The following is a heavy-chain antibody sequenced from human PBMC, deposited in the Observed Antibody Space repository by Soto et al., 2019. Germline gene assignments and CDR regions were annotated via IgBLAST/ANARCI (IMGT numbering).Heavy chain of an antibody. J-gene: IGHJ6*02. V-gene: IGHV4-59*01. Sequence: QVQLQESGPGLVKPSETLSLTCTVSGGSISSYYWSWIRQPPGKGLEWIGDIYYSGSTNYHPSLRTLVTISVDTSKNQFSLKLSSVTAADTAVYYCARWGKWIGAAGVPRYYYYGMDVWGQGTTVTVSS. D-gene: IGHD6-13*01. CDR3: ARWGKWIGAAGVPRYYYYGMDV. CDR1: GGSISSYY. CDR2: IYYSGST.